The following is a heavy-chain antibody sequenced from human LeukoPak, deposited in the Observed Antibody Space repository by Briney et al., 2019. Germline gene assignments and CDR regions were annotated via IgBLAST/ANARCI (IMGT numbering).Heavy chain of an antibody. Sequence: SETLSLTCTVSGGSINSYYWSWIRQPAGKGLEWIGRIYSSGSTNYNPSLKSRVSMSVDTSKNQFSLKLTSVTAADTAVCYCARGGKATVVTMWGQGILVTVSS. V-gene: IGHV4-4*07. J-gene: IGHJ4*02. D-gene: IGHD4-23*01. CDR2: IYSSGST. CDR3: ARGGKATVVTM. CDR1: GGSINSYY.